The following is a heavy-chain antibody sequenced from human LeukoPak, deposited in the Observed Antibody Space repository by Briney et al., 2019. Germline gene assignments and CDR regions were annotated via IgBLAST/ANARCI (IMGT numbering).Heavy chain of an antibody. CDR1: GYTFTGYY. D-gene: IGHD3-22*01. J-gene: IGHJ4*02. CDR2: INPNSGGT. Sequence: ASVKVSCKASGYTFTGYYMHWVRQAPGQGLEWMGWINPNSGGTNYAQKFQGRVTMTRDTSISTAYMELSRLRSDDTAVYYCARGDSSGYYHRYFDYWGQGTLVTVSS. V-gene: IGHV1-2*02. CDR3: ARGDSSGYYHRYFDY.